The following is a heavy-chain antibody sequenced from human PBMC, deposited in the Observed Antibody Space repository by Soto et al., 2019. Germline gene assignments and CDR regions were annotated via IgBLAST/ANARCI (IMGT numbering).Heavy chain of an antibody. J-gene: IGHJ4*02. CDR1: GGTFSSYT. Sequence: QVQLVQSGAEVKKPGSSVKVSCKASGGTFSSYTISWVRQAPGQGLEWMGRIIPILGIANYAQKFQGRVTITADKSTSTAYMELSSLRSEDTAVYYCAREGPDRDEGYGSGLDYWGEGTLVTVS. CDR2: IIPILGIA. CDR3: AREGPDRDEGYGSGLDY. D-gene: IGHD3-10*01. V-gene: IGHV1-69*08.